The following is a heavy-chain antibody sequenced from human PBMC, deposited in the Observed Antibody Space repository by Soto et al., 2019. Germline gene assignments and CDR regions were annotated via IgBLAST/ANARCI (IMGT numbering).Heavy chain of an antibody. CDR3: AKDIVVADNYYYYGMDV. Sequence: PGGSLRLSCAASGFAFDHYAMHWVRQAPGKGLEWVSGISWNTGSIGYADSVKGRFTISRDNAKNSLFLQMNSLRTEDTALYYCAKDIVVADNYYYYGMDVWGQGTTVTVSS. V-gene: IGHV3-9*01. CDR1: GFAFDHYA. D-gene: IGHD2-15*01. CDR2: ISWNTGSI. J-gene: IGHJ6*02.